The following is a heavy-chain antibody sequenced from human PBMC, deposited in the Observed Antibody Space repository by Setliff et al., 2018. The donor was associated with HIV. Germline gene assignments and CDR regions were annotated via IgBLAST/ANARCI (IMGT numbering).Heavy chain of an antibody. V-gene: IGHV4-4*07. CDR1: GGSFSTYY. CDR2: VHSTGTT. CDR3: ARARITMIGGRLEPYAFDR. J-gene: IGHJ3*01. Sequence: PSETLSLTCTVSGGSFSTYYWSWIRQPAGEGPEYIGRVHSTGTTIYNPSLKIRVTMSVDASKNQLSLKLRSVTAADTAVYSCARARITMIGGRLEPYAFDRWGQGTKVTVSS. D-gene: IGHD3-10*01.